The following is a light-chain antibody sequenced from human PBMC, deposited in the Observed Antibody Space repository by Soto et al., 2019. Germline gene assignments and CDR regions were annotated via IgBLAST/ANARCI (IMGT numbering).Light chain of an antibody. CDR1: QSVSRN. Sequence: EIVLTQSPATLSVSPGDTATLSCRASQSVSRNLAWYQQKPGQAPRLLIFGASTRATGVPARFSGSGSGTEFALTISTLQAEDLAIYDCQQYENWYTFGQGTKLEI. J-gene: IGKJ2*01. CDR2: GAS. V-gene: IGKV3-15*01. CDR3: QQYENWYT.